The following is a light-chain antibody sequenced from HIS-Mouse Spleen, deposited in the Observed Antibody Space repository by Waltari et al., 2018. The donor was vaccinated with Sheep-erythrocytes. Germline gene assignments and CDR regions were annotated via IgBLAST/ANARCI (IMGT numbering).Light chain of an antibody. CDR1: QSIRSY. Sequence: DIQMTQSPSSLSASVGDRVTITCRASQSIRSYLNWYQQKPGKAPKLLLYAASSLQSGVPSRFSGSGSGTDFTLTISSLQPEDFATYYCQQSYSTPYTFGQGTKLEIK. J-gene: IGKJ2*01. CDR2: AAS. V-gene: IGKV1-39*01. CDR3: QQSYSTPYT.